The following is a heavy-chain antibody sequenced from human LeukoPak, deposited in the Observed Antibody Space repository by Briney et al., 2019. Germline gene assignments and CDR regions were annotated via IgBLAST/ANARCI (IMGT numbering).Heavy chain of an antibody. V-gene: IGHV3-21*01. CDR2: ISSSRSYI. D-gene: IGHD3-3*01. CDR3: ARDATGTEERDYDGAFDV. J-gene: IGHJ3*01. Sequence: PGGSLSLFYTASGFTFSRYNTNWVRQAPGKGLEWVSSISSSRSYIYYADSVKGRFTISRDSAKNSLYLEMNSLRAEDTAMYYCARDATGTEERDYDGAFDVWGHGKLVTVSS. CDR1: GFTFSRYN.